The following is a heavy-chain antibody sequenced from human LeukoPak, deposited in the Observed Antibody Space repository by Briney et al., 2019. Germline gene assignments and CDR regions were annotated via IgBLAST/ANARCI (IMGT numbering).Heavy chain of an antibody. J-gene: IGHJ4*02. V-gene: IGHV1-58*02. Sequence: SVKVSCTASGFTFTSSAMQWVRQARGQRLEWIGWIVVGSGNTNYAQKFQERVTITRDMSTSRAYMELSSLRSEDTGVYYCAVTYYYDSSGYRTQFDYWGQGTLVTVSS. CDR3: AVTYYYDSSGYRTQFDY. CDR1: GFTFTSSA. CDR2: IVVGSGNT. D-gene: IGHD3-22*01.